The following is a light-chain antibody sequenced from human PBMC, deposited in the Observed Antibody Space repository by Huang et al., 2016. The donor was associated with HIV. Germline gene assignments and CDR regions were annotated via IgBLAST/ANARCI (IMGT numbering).Light chain of an antibody. CDR3: QQSYSTPRT. V-gene: IGKV1-39*01. CDR2: AAS. J-gene: IGKJ2*01. Sequence: DIQMTQSPSSLSASVGDTVTITCRASQTISIYLNWDQQKPGKAPKLLIYAASGLQSGVPPRFSGSGSGTDFSLTISSLQAEDLATYYCQQSYSTPRTFGQGTKLEIK. CDR1: QTISIY.